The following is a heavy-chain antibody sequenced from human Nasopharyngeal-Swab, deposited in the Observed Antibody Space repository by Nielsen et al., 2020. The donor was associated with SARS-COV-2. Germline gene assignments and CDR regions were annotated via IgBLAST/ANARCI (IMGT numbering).Heavy chain of an antibody. CDR2: ISYDGSNK. Sequence: GESLKISCAASGFTFSSYGMHWVRQAPGKGLEWVAVISYDGSNKYYADSVKGRFTISRDNSKNTLYLQMSSLRAEDTAVYYCAKVEAGYWGQGTLVTVSS. J-gene: IGHJ4*02. V-gene: IGHV3-30*18. CDR3: AKVEAGY. CDR1: GFTFSSYG.